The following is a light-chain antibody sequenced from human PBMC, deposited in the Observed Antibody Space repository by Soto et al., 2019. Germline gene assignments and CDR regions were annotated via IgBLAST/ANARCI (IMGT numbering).Light chain of an antibody. CDR2: EGS. V-gene: IGLV2-23*01. CDR1: SSDVGSYDL. J-gene: IGLJ1*01. CDR3: CSYAGGSNYV. Sequence: QSALTQPASVSGSPGQSITISCTGTSSDVGSYDLVSWYQQHPGKAPKVMIYEGSKRPSGVSNRFSGSKSGNTASLTISGLQAEDESDYYCCSYAGGSNYVFGTGTKLTVL.